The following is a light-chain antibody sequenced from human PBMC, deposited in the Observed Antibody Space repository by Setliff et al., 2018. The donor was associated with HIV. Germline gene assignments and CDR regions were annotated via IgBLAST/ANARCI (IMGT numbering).Light chain of an antibody. CDR2: EVT. V-gene: IGLV2-8*01. CDR3: SSKTGIPTYV. CDR1: SNDVGGYDY. Sequence: QSVLTQPPSASGSPGQSVTISCTGTSNDVGGYDYVSWYQQHPGKAPKLMIYEVTKRPSGVPDRFSGSKSGNTASLTVSGLQADDEAEYYCSSKTGIPTYVFGSGTKVTVL. J-gene: IGLJ1*01.